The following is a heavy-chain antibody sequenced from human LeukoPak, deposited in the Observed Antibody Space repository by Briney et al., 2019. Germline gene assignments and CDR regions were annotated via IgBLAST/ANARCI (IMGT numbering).Heavy chain of an antibody. J-gene: IGHJ6*02. CDR3: AKEMGSPPYDYYYGMDV. CDR2: ISYDGSNK. CDR1: GFTFSSYA. D-gene: IGHD3-10*01. V-gene: IGHV3-30*18. Sequence: GGSLRLSCAASGFTFSSYAMSWVRQAPGKGLEWVAVISYDGSNKYYADSVKGRFTISRDNSKNTLYLQMNSLRAEDTAVYYCAKEMGSPPYDYYYGMDVWGQGTTVTVSS.